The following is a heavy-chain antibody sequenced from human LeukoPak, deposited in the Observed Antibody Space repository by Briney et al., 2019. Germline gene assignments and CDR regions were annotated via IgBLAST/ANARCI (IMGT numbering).Heavy chain of an antibody. CDR1: RFTFSSYA. Sequence: PGVSLRLSCAASRFTFSSYAMSWVRQAPGNGLKWVSAINGSGASTYYADSVKGRFTISRYNSKNTLYLQMNSLRAEDTVVYYCAKNVRALAAADFDHWGQGTLVTVSS. D-gene: IGHD6-13*01. J-gene: IGHJ4*02. CDR2: INGSGAST. CDR3: AKNVRALAAADFDH. V-gene: IGHV3-23*01.